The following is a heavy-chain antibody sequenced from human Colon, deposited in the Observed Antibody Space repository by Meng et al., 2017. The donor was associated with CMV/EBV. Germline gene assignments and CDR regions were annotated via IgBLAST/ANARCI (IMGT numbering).Heavy chain of an antibody. Sequence: GESLKISCAASGFTFSNYEMNWVRQAPGKGLEWVAYINTFENSIFYADSVKGRFTISRDNAKNSLYLHMKSLRVEDTAIYYCARGGAEYSGSYLLQHWGQGTLVTVSS. CDR1: GFTFSNYE. CDR2: INTFENSI. CDR3: ARGGAEYSGSYLLQH. V-gene: IGHV3-48*03. J-gene: IGHJ1*01. D-gene: IGHD1-26*01.